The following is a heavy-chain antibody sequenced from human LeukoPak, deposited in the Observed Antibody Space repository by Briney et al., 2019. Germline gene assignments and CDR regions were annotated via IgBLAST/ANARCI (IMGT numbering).Heavy chain of an antibody. Sequence: GGSLGRSCAASGFTFSSYEMDCVWQAPVNVLDLVLFIMSSGSTIYYADSVKGRFTISRDNAKNSLYLQMNRLSAEDTAVYYCARVGFYDSSGYPAPRFDYRGQGTLVTVSS. J-gene: IGHJ4*02. CDR3: ARVGFYDSSGYPAPRFDY. CDR2: IMSSGSTI. V-gene: IGHV3-48*03. CDR1: GFTFSSYE. D-gene: IGHD3-22*01.